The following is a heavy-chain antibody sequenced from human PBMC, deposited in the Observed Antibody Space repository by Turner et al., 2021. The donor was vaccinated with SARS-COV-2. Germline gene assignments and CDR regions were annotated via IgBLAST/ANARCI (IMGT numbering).Heavy chain of an antibody. CDR2: FCKIESI. V-gene: IGHV4-59*08. J-gene: IGHJ6*02. CDR3: ARHQGSAGGYDLCMDV. Sequence: QVQLQESGPGPVRPSETRSLTCTVPGGSIISKSWSWIRQTPGWGLEWLGCFCKIESIDYEPYHGSRVTISVDTSKNQVSLNLISMTAADTAVYYCARHQGSAGGYDLCMDVWGQGTAVIVSS. D-gene: IGHD5-12*01. CDR1: GGSIISKS.